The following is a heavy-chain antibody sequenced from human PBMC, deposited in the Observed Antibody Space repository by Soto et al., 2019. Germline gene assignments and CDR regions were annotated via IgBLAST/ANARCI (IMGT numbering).Heavy chain of an antibody. D-gene: IGHD5-18*01. CDR1: GGTFSSYA. J-gene: IGHJ5*02. V-gene: IGHV1-69*01. Sequence: QVQLVQSGAEVQKPGSSVKVSCKASGGTFSSYAISWVRQAPGQGLEWMGGIIPIFGTANYAQKFQGRVTITADESTSTAYMELSSLRSEDTAVYYCARVNRGYSYGLMGWFDPWGQGTLVTVSS. CDR2: IIPIFGTA. CDR3: ARVNRGYSYGLMGWFDP.